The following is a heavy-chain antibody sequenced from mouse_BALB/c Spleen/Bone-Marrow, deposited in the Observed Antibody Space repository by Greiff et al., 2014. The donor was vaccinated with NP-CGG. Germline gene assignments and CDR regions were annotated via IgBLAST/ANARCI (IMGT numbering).Heavy chain of an antibody. J-gene: IGHJ2*01. V-gene: IGHV1S53*02. CDR3: NYYGNTFDY. CDR1: GYTFTDHA. D-gene: IGHD1-1*01. Sequence: QVQLQQSDAELVKPGASMKISCKASGYTFTDHAIHWVKQKPEQGLEWIGYISPGTGSIKYNEKFKDKVTLTADKSSSTAYMQLNSLTSEDSTVYFCNYYGNTFDYWGQGTTLTVSS. CDR2: ISPGTGSI.